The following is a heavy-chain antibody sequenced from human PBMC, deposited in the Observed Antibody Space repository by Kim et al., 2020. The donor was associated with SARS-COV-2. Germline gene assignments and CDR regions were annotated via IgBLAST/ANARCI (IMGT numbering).Heavy chain of an antibody. D-gene: IGHD3-3*01. CDR3: AREVVRFLEWVPARVDY. J-gene: IGHJ4*02. CDR2: IYYSGST. Sequence: SETLSLTCTVSGGSISSSSYYWGWIRQPPGKGLEWIGSIYYSGSTYYNPSLKSRVTISVDTSKNQFSLKLSSVTAADTAVYYCAREVVRFLEWVPARVDYWGQGTLVTVSS. V-gene: IGHV4-39*07. CDR1: GGSISSSSYY.